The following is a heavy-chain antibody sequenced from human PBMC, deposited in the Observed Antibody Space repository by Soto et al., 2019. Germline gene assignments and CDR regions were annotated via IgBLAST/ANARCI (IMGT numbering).Heavy chain of an antibody. J-gene: IGHJ4*02. Sequence: QVQLVESGGGVVQPGRSLRLSCAASGFTFSNYGMHWVRQAPGKGLEWVAVIWYDGGYKYADSVKGRFTISRDNSKNTLYLTLNSLRVEDTDVYYCASDQSGYNYLGDDWGQGTLVTVSS. CDR2: IWYDGGYK. D-gene: IGHD5-12*01. CDR1: GFTFSNYG. V-gene: IGHV3-33*01. CDR3: ASDQSGYNYLGDD.